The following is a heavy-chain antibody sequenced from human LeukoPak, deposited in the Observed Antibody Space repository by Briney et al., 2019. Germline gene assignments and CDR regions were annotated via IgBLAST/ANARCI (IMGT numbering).Heavy chain of an antibody. Sequence: GGSLRLSCAASRFTFSDYWMHWVRQAPGKGLVWVSRINSDASRPSYADSVKGRFTISRGNAKNILYLQMNSLRVEDTALYYCARETREAGSGDHQTDSFDVWGQGTMVSVSS. D-gene: IGHD2-15*01. V-gene: IGHV3-74*01. J-gene: IGHJ3*01. CDR2: INSDASRP. CDR3: ARETREAGSGDHQTDSFDV. CDR1: RFTFSDYW.